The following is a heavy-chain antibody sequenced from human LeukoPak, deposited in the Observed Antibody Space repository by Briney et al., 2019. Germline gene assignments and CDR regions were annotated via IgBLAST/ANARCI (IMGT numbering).Heavy chain of an antibody. CDR3: ARGGYSSGWFGTTLDLDY. Sequence: SETLSLTCAVSGGSISRGGYSWSWIRQPPGTGLEWIGYIYHSGSTYYNPSLKSRVTISVDRSKNQFSLKLSSVTAADTAVYYCARGGYSSGWFGTTLDLDYWGQGTLVTVSS. V-gene: IGHV4-30-2*01. CDR2: IYHSGST. CDR1: GGSISRGGYS. J-gene: IGHJ4*02. D-gene: IGHD6-19*01.